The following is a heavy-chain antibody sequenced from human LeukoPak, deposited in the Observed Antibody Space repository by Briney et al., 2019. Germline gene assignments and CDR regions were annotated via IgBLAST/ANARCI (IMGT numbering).Heavy chain of an antibody. V-gene: IGHV4-30-2*01. J-gene: IGHJ4*02. CDR1: GGSISSGGYS. Sequence: SETLSLTCAVSGGSISSGGYSWSWIRQPPGKGLEWIGYIYHSGSTYYNPSLKSRVTISVDRSKNQFPLKLSSVTAADTAVYYCARLIGSGSSYYFDYWGQGTLVTVSS. D-gene: IGHD3-10*01. CDR2: IYHSGST. CDR3: ARLIGSGSSYYFDY.